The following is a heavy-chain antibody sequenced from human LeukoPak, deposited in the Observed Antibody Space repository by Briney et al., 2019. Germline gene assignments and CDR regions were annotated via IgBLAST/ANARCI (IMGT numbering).Heavy chain of an antibody. V-gene: IGHV1-46*01. D-gene: IGHD6-13*01. CDR1: GYTFTSYY. CDR2: INPTGGST. Sequence: ASVKVSCKASGYTFTSYYMHWVRQAPGQGLEWMGIINPTGGSTTYAQRFQGRVTMTRDTSTSTVYMELRSLRSEDTAVYYCASDRVIAAAGSFDYWGQGTLVTVSS. CDR3: ASDRVIAAAGSFDY. J-gene: IGHJ4*02.